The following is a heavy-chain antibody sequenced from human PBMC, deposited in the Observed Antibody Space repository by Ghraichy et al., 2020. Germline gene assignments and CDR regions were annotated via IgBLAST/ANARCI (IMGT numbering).Heavy chain of an antibody. CDR1: GFTFSAYN. D-gene: IGHD1-7*01. Sequence: GESLNISCAASGFTFSAYNMNWVRQAPGKGLEWISYISSSSSTIYYADSVKGRFTISRDNAQNSLYLQMNSLRAEDTAVYYCARDSKTNWYFWFDPWGLGTLVTVSS. V-gene: IGHV3-48*01. J-gene: IGHJ5*02. CDR2: ISSSSSTI. CDR3: ARDSKTNWYFWFDP.